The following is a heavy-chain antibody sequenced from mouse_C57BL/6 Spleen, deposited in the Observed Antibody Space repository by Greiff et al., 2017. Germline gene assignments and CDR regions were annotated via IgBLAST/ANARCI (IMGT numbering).Heavy chain of an antibody. CDR1: GYTFTSYG. D-gene: IGHD2-4*01. Sequence: VQLQQSGAELARPGASVKLSCKASGYTFTSYGISWVKQRTGQGLEWIGEIYPRSGNTYYNEKFKGKATLTADKSSSTAYMELRSLTSEDSAVYFCARGDYDYDEGGYFDYWGQGTTLTVSS. J-gene: IGHJ2*01. V-gene: IGHV1-81*01. CDR2: IYPRSGNT. CDR3: ARGDYDYDEGGYFDY.